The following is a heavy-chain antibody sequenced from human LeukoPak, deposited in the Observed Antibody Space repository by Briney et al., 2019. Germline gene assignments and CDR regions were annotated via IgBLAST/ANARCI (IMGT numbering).Heavy chain of an antibody. CDR1: GYSISSGYY. CDR3: ARGGIAGDNWFDP. V-gene: IGHV4-38-2*01. D-gene: IGHD6-13*01. J-gene: IGHJ5*02. Sequence: PSETLSFTCAVSGYSISSGYYWGWIRQPPGRGLEWIGSIYHSGSTYYNPSLKSRVTISVDTSKNQFSLKLSSVTAADTAVYYCARGGIAGDNWFDPWGQGTLVTVSS. CDR2: IYHSGST.